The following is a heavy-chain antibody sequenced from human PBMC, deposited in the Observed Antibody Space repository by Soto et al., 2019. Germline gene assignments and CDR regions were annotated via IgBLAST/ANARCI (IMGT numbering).Heavy chain of an antibody. D-gene: IGHD5-12*01. J-gene: IGHJ4*02. V-gene: IGHV4-59*01. CDR1: GGSISSYY. CDR3: ARGALGWLQLELDYFDY. CDR2: IYYSGST. Sequence: PSETLSLTCTVSGGSISSYYWSWIRQPPGKGLEWIGYIYYSGSTNYNPSLKSRVTISVDTSKNQFSLKLSSVTAADTAVYYCARGALGWLQLELDYFDYWGQGTLVTVS.